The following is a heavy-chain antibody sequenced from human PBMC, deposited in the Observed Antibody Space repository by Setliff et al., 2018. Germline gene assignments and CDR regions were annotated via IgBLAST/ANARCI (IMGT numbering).Heavy chain of an antibody. CDR3: ARERYFDWFFED. CDR1: GGSITSGSLY. CDR2: IHASGSP. V-gene: IGHV4-61*02. J-gene: IGHJ4*01. Sequence: PSETLSLTCTVSGGSITSGSLYWSWIRQPAGKKLEWIGRIHASGSPDYNPSFKSRVTISRDTSTNQFSLKLGSVTAADTAVYYCARERYFDWFFEDWGHGTLVTVSS. D-gene: IGHD3-9*01.